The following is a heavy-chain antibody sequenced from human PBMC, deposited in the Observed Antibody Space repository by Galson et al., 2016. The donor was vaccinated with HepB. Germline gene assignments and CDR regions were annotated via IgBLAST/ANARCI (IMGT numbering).Heavy chain of an antibody. V-gene: IGHV3-30*03. J-gene: IGHJ3*02. CDR2: ISYHGIDK. D-gene: IGHD2-15*01. CDR3: ARHIVVVVVANMNAFDI. CDR1: GFRFSGHG. Sequence: SLRLSCAASGFRFSGHGMHWVRQAPGKGLEWVGIISYHGIDKYIADSVKGRFSISRDNSRNTLYLQMNSLRAEDTAVYYCARHIVVVVVANMNAFDIWGQGTMVTVSS.